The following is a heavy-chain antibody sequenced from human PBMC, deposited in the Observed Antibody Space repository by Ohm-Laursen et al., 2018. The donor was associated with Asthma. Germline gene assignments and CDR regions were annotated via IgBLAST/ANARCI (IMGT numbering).Heavy chain of an antibody. CDR1: GGSISNGSYY. D-gene: IGHD3-22*01. Sequence: TLSLTWTVSGGSISNGSYYWSWIRQHPGKGLEWIGYIYYSGITYSNPSLRSRVSISVDTSKNQFSLKLSPVTAADTAVYYCARGTFYYESTGYYFFDHWGQGALVTVSS. CDR2: IYYSGIT. J-gene: IGHJ4*02. V-gene: IGHV4-31*02. CDR3: ARGTFYYESTGYYFFDH.